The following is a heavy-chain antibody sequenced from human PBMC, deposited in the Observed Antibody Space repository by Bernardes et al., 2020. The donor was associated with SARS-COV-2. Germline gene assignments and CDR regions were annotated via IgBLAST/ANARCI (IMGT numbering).Heavy chain of an antibody. J-gene: IGHJ4*02. Sequence: SGPTQVKPTQTLTLTSTFSGFSLSSSGMCVGWIRQPPGKALEWLARIDWDNDKYYSTSLKTRLTISKDTSKNQVVLTMTNIDPVDTATYYCARSLVGGYDCCFDCWGQGTLVTGSS. D-gene: IGHD2-21*02. CDR1: GFSLSSSGMC. CDR2: IDWDNDK. CDR3: ARSLVGGYDCCFDC. V-gene: IGHV2-70*11.